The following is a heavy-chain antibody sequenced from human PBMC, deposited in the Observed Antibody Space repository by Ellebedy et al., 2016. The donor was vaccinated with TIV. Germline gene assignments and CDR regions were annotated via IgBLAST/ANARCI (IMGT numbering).Heavy chain of an antibody. D-gene: IGHD3-10*02. J-gene: IGHJ5*02. Sequence: MPSETLSLTCNVSGASIDSGRYCWAWIRQSPGKGLEWIGTICYRVNTYYNPSLKSRVIISADTSKNLFSLRLSSVTAADTAVYYCASLDVAVANWFDPWGHGTLSPSPQ. V-gene: IGHV4-39*01. CDR2: ICYRVNT. CDR3: ASLDVAVANWFDP. CDR1: GASIDSGRYC.